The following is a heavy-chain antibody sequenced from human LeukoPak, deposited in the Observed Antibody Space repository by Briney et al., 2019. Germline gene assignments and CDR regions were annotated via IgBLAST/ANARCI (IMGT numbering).Heavy chain of an antibody. CDR3: ARQESGAPGTFDL. D-gene: IGHD4/OR15-4a*01. CDR2: IWYDGSTT. Sequence: GKSLRLSCAASGFSISSIGMHWVRQAPGKGLEGVAVIWYDGSTTYYAGSVKGRFTSSRDTSKNTLYLQMNSVRAEDTAVYYCARQESGAPGTFDLWGEGTMVPVS. V-gene: IGHV3-33*01. CDR1: GFSISSIG. J-gene: IGHJ3*01.